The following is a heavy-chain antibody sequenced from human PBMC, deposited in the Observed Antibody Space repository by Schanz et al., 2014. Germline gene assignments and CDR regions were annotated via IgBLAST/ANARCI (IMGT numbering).Heavy chain of an antibody. D-gene: IGHD3-10*01. J-gene: IGHJ3*02. Sequence: QLMQSGSEVRKPGASVKVSCKASGYIFGSHGMTWVRQAPGQGPELMGWINAHTGNTQHAQKFQGRVNMTRDTVTTTVHLELTRLRTDDTAIYYCARVHIATYHYNSPGAFDIWGQGTRVTGSS. CDR3: ARVHIATYHYNSPGAFDI. CDR2: INAHTGNT. V-gene: IGHV1-18*01. CDR1: GYIFGSHG.